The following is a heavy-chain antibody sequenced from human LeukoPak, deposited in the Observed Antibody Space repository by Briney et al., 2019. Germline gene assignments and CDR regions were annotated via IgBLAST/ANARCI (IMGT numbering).Heavy chain of an antibody. J-gene: IGHJ3*02. CDR2: ITSSSYK. CDR3: ARVGWVLRYAFDI. CDR1: GFTFSSYG. Sequence: GGSLRLSCAASGFTFSSYGMNWVRQAPGKGLEWVSSITSSSYKYYADSVKGRSTISRDNAKNSLYLQMNSLRAEDTAVYYCARVGWVLRYAFDIWGQGTMVTVSS. D-gene: IGHD3-16*01. V-gene: IGHV3-21*01.